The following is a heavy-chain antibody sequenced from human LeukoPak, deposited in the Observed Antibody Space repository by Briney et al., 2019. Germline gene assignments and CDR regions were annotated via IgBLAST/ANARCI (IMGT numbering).Heavy chain of an antibody. CDR3: ARNSAAGTTYYYHYYMDV. Sequence: GGSLRLSCAASGFTFSSYGMHWVRQAPGKGLEWVAVIWYDGSNKYYADSVKGRFTISRDNSKNTLYLQMNSLRAEDTAVYYCARNSAAGTTYYYHYYMDVWGKGTTVTVSS. J-gene: IGHJ6*03. D-gene: IGHD6-13*01. CDR2: IWYDGSNK. CDR1: GFTFSSYG. V-gene: IGHV3-33*01.